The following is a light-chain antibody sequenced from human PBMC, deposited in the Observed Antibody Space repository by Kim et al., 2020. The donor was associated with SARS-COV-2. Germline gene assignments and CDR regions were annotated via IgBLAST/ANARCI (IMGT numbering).Light chain of an antibody. CDR1: SSNIGGNL. Sequence: QSVLTQPPSASGTPGQRVTISCSGSSSNIGGNLVNWYQQLPGTAPKLLIYTNNQRPSGVPDRFSGSKSGTSASLAISGLQSEDEADYYCAAWDDSLNGWVFGGGTKLTVL. V-gene: IGLV1-44*01. J-gene: IGLJ3*02. CDR2: TNN. CDR3: AAWDDSLNGWV.